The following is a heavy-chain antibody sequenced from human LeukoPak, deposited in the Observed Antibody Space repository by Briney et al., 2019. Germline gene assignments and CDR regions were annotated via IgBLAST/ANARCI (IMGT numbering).Heavy chain of an antibody. J-gene: IGHJ3*01. Sequence: PGGSLRLSCAASGFTFSSYWMSWVRQAPGKGLEWVANIKQDGSEKYYVDSVKGRFTISRDNAKSSLYLQMDSLRAEDTALYYCAKDTYSGYRNAFDVWGQGTMVTVSS. CDR3: AKDTYSGYRNAFDV. V-gene: IGHV3-7*03. CDR2: IKQDGSEK. D-gene: IGHD5-12*01. CDR1: GFTFSSYW.